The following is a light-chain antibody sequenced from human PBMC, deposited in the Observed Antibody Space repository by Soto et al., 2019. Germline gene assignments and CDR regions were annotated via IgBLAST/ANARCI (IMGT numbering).Light chain of an antibody. CDR1: QSIHDK. V-gene: IGKV3-15*01. CDR3: LQDDNYPLT. CDR2: DAS. J-gene: IGKJ4*01. Sequence: EIVMTQSPATLSVSPGERVSLSCRASQSIHDKLAWYQQKPGQTPRLLIYDASTRATGIPGSFSGSGSGTDFTLTISSLQPEDFATYYCLQDDNYPLTFGGGTKVDI.